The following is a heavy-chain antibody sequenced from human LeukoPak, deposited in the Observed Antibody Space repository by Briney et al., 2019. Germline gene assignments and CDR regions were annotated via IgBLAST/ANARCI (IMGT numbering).Heavy chain of an antibody. J-gene: IGHJ4*02. V-gene: IGHV1-18*04. CDR2: ISAYNGNT. D-gene: IGHD5-12*01. Sequence: ASVKVSCKASGCTFTSYGISWVRQAPGQGLEWMGWISAYNGNTNYAQKLQGRVTMTTDTSTSTAYMELRSLRSDDTAVYYCARDSGYDPKGVFDYWGQGTLVTVSS. CDR1: GCTFTSYG. CDR3: ARDSGYDPKGVFDY.